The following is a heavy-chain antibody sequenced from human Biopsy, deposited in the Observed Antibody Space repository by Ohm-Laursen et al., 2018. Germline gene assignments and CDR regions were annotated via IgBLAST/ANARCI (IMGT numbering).Heavy chain of an antibody. CDR1: GDSISSYY. Sequence: TLSLTCTVSGDSISSYYWSWIRQPPGKGLQWIGYVYYTRSTYYNPSLKSRVTISVDTSKNQFSLKLSSVTAADTAGYYCARGQALKSFDYWGQGTLVTVSS. CDR3: ARGQALKSFDY. J-gene: IGHJ4*02. V-gene: IGHV4-59*08. CDR2: VYYTRST.